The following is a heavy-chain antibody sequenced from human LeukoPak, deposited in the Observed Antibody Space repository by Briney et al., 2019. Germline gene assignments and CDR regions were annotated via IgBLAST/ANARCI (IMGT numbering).Heavy chain of an antibody. V-gene: IGHV1-69*04. D-gene: IGHD3-9*01. CDR3: ARDRDFDGAQDY. Sequence: ASVKVSCKASGGTFSSYAISWVRQAPGQGLEWMGRIIPILGIANYAQKFQGRVTITADKSTSTAYMELSSLRSVGTAVYYCARDRDFDGAQDYWGQGTLVTVSS. J-gene: IGHJ4*02. CDR2: IIPILGIA. CDR1: GGTFSSYA.